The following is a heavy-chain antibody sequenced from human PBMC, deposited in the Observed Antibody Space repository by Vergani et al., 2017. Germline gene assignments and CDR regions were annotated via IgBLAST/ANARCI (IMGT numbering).Heavy chain of an antibody. D-gene: IGHD4-17*01. Sequence: QVQLQESGPGLVQPSETLSPTCTVSGGSISSYYWSWIRQPPGKGLEWIGYIYYSGITNYNPSLKNRVTISVHKSKNQFSLKLSSVTASDTAVYYCASGACYVDYVFDYWGQGTLVTVSS. V-gene: IGHV4-59*01. CDR3: ASGACYVDYVFDY. J-gene: IGHJ4*02. CDR2: IYYSGIT. CDR1: GGSISSYY.